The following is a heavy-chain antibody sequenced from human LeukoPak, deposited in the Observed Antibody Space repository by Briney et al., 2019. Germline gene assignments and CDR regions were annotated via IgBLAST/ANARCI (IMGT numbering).Heavy chain of an antibody. Sequence: ASVKVSCKASGYTFSSYVMHWVRQAPGQRLEWVGWINAGNGNTKYSQKFQGRVTITRDTSASTAYMELSSLRSEDTAVYYCARDQYGDYVSYFDYWGQGTLVTVSS. V-gene: IGHV1-3*01. CDR3: ARDQYGDYVSYFDY. CDR1: GYTFSSYV. J-gene: IGHJ4*02. D-gene: IGHD4-17*01. CDR2: INAGNGNT.